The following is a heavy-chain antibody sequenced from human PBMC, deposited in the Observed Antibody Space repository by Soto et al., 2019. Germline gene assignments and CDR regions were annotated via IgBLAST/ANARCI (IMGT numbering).Heavy chain of an antibody. D-gene: IGHD1-1*01. J-gene: IGHJ4*02. CDR2: IYYTGST. CDR3: ARDSNLRGFDY. V-gene: IGHV4-61*01. CDR1: GGAVSSGSYY. Sequence: SETLSLTCTVSGGAVSSGSYYWSWIRQPPGKGLEWIGFIYYTGSTNYNPSLKSRVTISLDTSKNHISLKLSSVTAADTAIYYCARDSNLRGFDYWGQGTLVTVSS.